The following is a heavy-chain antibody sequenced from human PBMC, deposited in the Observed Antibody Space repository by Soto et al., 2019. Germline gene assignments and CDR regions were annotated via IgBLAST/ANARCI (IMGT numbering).Heavy chain of an antibody. D-gene: IGHD1-7*01. V-gene: IGHV3-7*01. CDR1: GFTFSSDW. Sequence: GGSLRLSCAASGFTFSSDWMSWVRQAPGKGLEWVANIKQDGSEKYYVDSVKGRFTISRDNAKNSLYLQMNSLRAEDTAVYYCARVVITGTTVYYYYYMDVWGKGTTVTVS. J-gene: IGHJ6*03. CDR2: IKQDGSEK. CDR3: ARVVITGTTVYYYYYMDV.